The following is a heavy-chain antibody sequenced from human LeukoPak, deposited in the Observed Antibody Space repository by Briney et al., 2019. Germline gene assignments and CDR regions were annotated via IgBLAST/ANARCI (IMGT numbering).Heavy chain of an antibody. V-gene: IGHV4-34*01. CDR3: ARHYGP. CDR1: GGSFSGYY. J-gene: IGHJ4*02. CDR2: INHSGST. Sequence: SETLSLTCAVYGGSFSGYYWSWIRQLPGKGLEWIGEINHSGSTNYNPSLKSRVTISVDTSKNQFSLKLNSVTATDTAVYYCARHYGPWGQGTLVTVSS. D-gene: IGHD3-16*01.